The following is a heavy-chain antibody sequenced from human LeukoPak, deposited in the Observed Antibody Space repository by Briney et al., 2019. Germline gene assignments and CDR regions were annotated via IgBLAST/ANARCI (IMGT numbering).Heavy chain of an antibody. V-gene: IGHV4-59*08. Sequence: PSETLSLTCTVSGGSISSYYWSWIRQPPGKGLEWIGYIYYSGSTNYNPSLKSRVTISVDTSKNQFSLKLSSVTAADTAVYYCARAGYYDSSGHGFDYWGQGTLVTVSS. D-gene: IGHD3-22*01. CDR3: ARAGYYDSSGHGFDY. CDR2: IYYSGST. CDR1: GGSISSYY. J-gene: IGHJ4*02.